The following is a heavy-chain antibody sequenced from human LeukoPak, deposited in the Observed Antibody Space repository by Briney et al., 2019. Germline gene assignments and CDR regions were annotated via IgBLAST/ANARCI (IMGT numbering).Heavy chain of an antibody. CDR1: GYTFTGYY. CDR2: INPNSGGT. CDR3: ARDPPRGYGYGDAFDI. Sequence: VSCKASGYTFTGYYMHWVRQAPGQGLEWMGRINPNSGGTNYAQKFQGRVTMTRDTSISTAYMELSRLRSDDTAVYYCARDPPRGYGYGDAFDIWGQGTMVTVSS. J-gene: IGHJ3*02. V-gene: IGHV1-2*06. D-gene: IGHD5-18*01.